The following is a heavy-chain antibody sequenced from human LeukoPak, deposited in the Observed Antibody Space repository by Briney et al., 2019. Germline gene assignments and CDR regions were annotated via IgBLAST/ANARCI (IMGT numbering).Heavy chain of an antibody. CDR1: GGSFSGYY. J-gene: IGHJ4*02. D-gene: IGHD2-2*01. CDR3: ARGSEKKEYCSSTSCYLFDY. Sequence: SSETLSLTCAVYGGSFSGYYWSWIRQPPGKGLEWIGEINHSGSTNYNPSLKSRVTISVDTSKNQFSLKLSSVTAADTAVYYCARGSEKKEYCSSTSCYLFDYWGQGTLVTVSS. V-gene: IGHV4-34*01. CDR2: INHSGST.